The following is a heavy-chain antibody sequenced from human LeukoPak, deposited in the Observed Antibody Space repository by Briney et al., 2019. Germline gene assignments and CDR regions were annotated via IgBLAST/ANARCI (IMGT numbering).Heavy chain of an antibody. V-gene: IGHV3-74*01. D-gene: IGHD2-2*01. CDR2: INSDGSST. CDR1: GFTFSSYW. Sequence: GGSLRLSCAVSGFTFSSYWMHWVRQAPGKGLVWVSRINSDGSSTSYADSVKGRFTISRDNAKNTLYLQMNSLRAEDTAVYYCARDRGYCSSTSCYDNHWGQGTLVTVSS. CDR3: ARDRGYCSSTSCYDNH. J-gene: IGHJ5*02.